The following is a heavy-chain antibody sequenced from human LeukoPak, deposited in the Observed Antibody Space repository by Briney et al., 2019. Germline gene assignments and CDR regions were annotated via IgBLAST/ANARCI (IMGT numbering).Heavy chain of an antibody. CDR1: GGSILTTNW. Sequence: SETLSLTRAVSGGSILTTNWWRWVRQPPGKGLEWIGEVHLSGASNYTPSLKSRVNMSIDKSKNQLSLELTSVTAADTAIYYCTRESGAFSPFGFWGQGTLVTVSS. D-gene: IGHD1-26*01. CDR2: VHLSGAS. J-gene: IGHJ4*02. V-gene: IGHV4-4*02. CDR3: TRESGAFSPFGF.